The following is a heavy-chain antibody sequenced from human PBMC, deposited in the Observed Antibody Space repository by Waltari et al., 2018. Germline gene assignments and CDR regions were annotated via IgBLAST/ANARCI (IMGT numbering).Heavy chain of an antibody. J-gene: IGHJ4*02. CDR3: AKDAFGNTYLDF. CDR1: GSPSSHFG. V-gene: IGHV3-30*02. D-gene: IGHD2-2*02. CDR2: IWFDGSDK. Sequence: QVNLVESGGGVVQPGGPLGLSCAPSGSPSSHFGMHWVRQAPGKGLELLALIWFDGSDKFYADSVRGRFTISRDNSARTLYLDMDSLRLDDTAMYYCAKDAFGNTYLDFWGQGTLVTVSS.